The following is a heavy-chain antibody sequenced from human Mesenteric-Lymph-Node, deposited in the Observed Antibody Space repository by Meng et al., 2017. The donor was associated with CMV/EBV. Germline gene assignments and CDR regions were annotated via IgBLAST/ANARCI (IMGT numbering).Heavy chain of an antibody. CDR3: ANFNLVSPQEYIDN. V-gene: IGHV1-8*01. CDR2: MNPKSGET. CDR1: GDSVTSYA. D-gene: IGHD2/OR15-2a*01. J-gene: IGHJ4*02. Sequence: KVSGDSVTSYAINWVRQDTGQGVEWMGWMNPKSGETGYAQKFQGRVTMTRDTSTDTDYMELRSLTSEDTAVYYCANFNLVSPQEYIDNWGPGTLVTVSS.